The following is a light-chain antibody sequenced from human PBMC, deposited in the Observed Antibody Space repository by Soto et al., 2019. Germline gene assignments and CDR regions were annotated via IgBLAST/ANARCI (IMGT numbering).Light chain of an antibody. CDR1: SSDVGYYNY. CDR3: SSYTSSNTYV. CDR2: DVN. Sequence: QSVLTQPASVSGSPGQSIAISCTGTSSDVGYYNYVSWYQQHPGKAPNVMIYDVNNRPSGVPDRFSGSKSGNTASLTISGLQAEDEADYYCSSYTSSNTYVFGTGTKVTVL. V-gene: IGLV2-14*01. J-gene: IGLJ1*01.